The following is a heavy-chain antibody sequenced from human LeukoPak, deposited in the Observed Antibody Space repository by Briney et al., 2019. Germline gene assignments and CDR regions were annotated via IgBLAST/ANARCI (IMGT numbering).Heavy chain of an antibody. CDR1: GGSISSYY. Sequence: RPSETLSLTCTVSGGSISSYYWSWIRQPPGKGLEWIGEINHSGSTNYNPSLKSRVTISVDTSKNQFSLKLSSVTAADTAVYYCARAGYSSSWYRMGYNWFDPWGQGTLVTVSS. CDR3: ARAGYSSSWYRMGYNWFDP. D-gene: IGHD6-13*01. V-gene: IGHV4-34*01. CDR2: INHSGST. J-gene: IGHJ5*02.